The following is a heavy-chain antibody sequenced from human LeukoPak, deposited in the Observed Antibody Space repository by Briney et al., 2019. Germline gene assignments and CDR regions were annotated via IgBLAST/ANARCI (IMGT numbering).Heavy chain of an antibody. CDR1: GGSISSYY. D-gene: IGHD5-18*01. CDR2: IYYTGST. V-gene: IGHV4-59*08. J-gene: IGHJ4*02. Sequence: PSETLSLTCTVSGGSISSYYWSWIRLPPGKGLEWIGYIYYTGSTNYNPSLNTRVTISVDTSKNQFSLKLASVTAADTAVYYCARLGVASRGYTYGPDYWGQGTLVTVSS. CDR3: ARLGVASRGYTYGPDY.